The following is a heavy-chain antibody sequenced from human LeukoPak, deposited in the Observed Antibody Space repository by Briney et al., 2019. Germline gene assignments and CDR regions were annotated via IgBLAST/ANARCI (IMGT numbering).Heavy chain of an antibody. CDR2: ISSSSSYI. V-gene: IGHV3-21*01. CDR3: ARDPAPATGAFDI. Sequence: PGGSLRLSCAASGFTFSSYSMNWVRQAPGKGLEWVSSISSSSSYIYYADSVKGRFTISRDNAKNSLYLQMNSLRAEDTAVYYCARDPAPATGAFDIWGQGTMVIIS. J-gene: IGHJ3*02. D-gene: IGHD1-1*01. CDR1: GFTFSSYS.